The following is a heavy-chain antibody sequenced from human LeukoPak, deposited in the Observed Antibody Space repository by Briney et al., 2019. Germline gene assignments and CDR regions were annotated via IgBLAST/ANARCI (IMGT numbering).Heavy chain of an antibody. V-gene: IGHV4-4*07. CDR3: ARGYYYDSSGSYRFDY. D-gene: IGHD3-22*01. CDR2: IYTSGST. J-gene: IGHJ4*02. CDR1: GGSISSYY. Sequence: PSETLSITCTVSGGSISSYYWSWIRQPAGKGLEWIGRIYTSGSTNYNPSLKSRVTMSVDTSKNQFSLKLSSVTAADTAVYYCARGYYYDSSGSYRFDYWGQGTLVTVSS.